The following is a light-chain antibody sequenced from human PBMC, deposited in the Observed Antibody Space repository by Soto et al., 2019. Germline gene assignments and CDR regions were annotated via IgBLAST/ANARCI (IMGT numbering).Light chain of an antibody. J-gene: IGKJ1*01. V-gene: IGKV1-6*01. Sequence: AIEMTQSPSSLYSSVGDRVTITCRASQDIRTELGWYQQKPGKAPKLLIYATSSLQGGVPSRFSGSGSGTDFTLTISSLQPEDFATYYCLQDYSYPRTFCQGTKVEIK. CDR2: ATS. CDR3: LQDYSYPRT. CDR1: QDIRTE.